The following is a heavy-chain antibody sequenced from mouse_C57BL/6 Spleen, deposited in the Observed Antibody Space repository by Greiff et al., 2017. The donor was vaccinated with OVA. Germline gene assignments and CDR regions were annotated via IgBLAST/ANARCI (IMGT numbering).Heavy chain of an antibody. V-gene: IGHV5-6*01. CDR2: ISSGGSYT. Sequence: EVNVVESGGDLVKPGGSLKLSCAASGFTFSSYGMSWVRQTPDKRLEWVATISSGGSYTYYPDSVKGRFTISRDNAKNTLYLQMSSLKSEDTAMYYCARTTVVAPYAMDYWGQGTSVTVSS. CDR1: GFTFSSYG. CDR3: ARTTVVAPYAMDY. J-gene: IGHJ4*01. D-gene: IGHD1-1*01.